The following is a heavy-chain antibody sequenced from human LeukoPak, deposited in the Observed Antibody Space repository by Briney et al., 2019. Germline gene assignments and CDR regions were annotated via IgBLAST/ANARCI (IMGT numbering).Heavy chain of an antibody. CDR2: VSYDGSIE. CDR1: GFTLSTYA. Sequence: GGSLRLSCAASGFTLSTYAMYWVRQAPGKGLEWVAIVSYDGSIEYYADSVKGRFTISRDNSKNTLYLQMNSLRAEDTAVYYCARDLLGGGLDYWGQGTLVTVSS. J-gene: IGHJ4*02. D-gene: IGHD3-16*01. CDR3: ARDLLGGGLDY. V-gene: IGHV3-30-3*01.